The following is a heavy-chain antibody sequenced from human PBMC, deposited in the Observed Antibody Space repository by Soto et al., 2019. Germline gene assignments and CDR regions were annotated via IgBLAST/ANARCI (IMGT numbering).Heavy chain of an antibody. D-gene: IGHD2-15*01. V-gene: IGHV1-69*01. J-gene: IGHJ4*02. CDR3: ARMPRRLGYCSGGSCYASMDY. Sequence: QVQLVQSGAEVKKPGSSVKVSCKASGGTFSSYAISWVRQAPGQGLEWMGGIIPIFGTANYAQKFQGRVTITADESTSTAYMELSSLRPEDTAVYYCARMPRRLGYCSGGSCYASMDYWGQGTLVTVSS. CDR1: GGTFSSYA. CDR2: IIPIFGTA.